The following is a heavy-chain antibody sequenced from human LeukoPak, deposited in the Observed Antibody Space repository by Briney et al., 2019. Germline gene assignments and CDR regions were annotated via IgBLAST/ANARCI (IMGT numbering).Heavy chain of an antibody. CDR2: IIPIFGTA. J-gene: IGHJ5*02. Sequence: GASVKVSCKASGGTFSSYAISWVRQAPGQGLEWMGGIIPIFGTANYAQKFQGRVTITADESTSTAYMELSSLRSEDTAVYYCARVQYDFWSGYYRSQGQFWFDPWGQGTLVTVSS. D-gene: IGHD3-3*01. V-gene: IGHV1-69*13. CDR1: GGTFSSYA. CDR3: ARVQYDFWSGYYRSQGQFWFDP.